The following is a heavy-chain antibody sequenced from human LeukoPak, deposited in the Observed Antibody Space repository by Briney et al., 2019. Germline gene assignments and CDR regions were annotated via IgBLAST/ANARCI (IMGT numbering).Heavy chain of an antibody. CDR1: GDSVSGNNAA. Sequence: SRTLSLTCALSGDSVSGNNAAWRWVRQSPSRGLEWLGRTYYRSKRYNDYAVSVKSRITIKPDRSKNQCCRQLKWVRAGERAVYYCARGAGCITMVRGVDYWGQGTLVTVSS. CDR2: TYYRSKRYN. V-gene: IGHV6-1*01. D-gene: IGHD3-10*01. CDR3: ARGAGCITMVRGVDY. J-gene: IGHJ4*02.